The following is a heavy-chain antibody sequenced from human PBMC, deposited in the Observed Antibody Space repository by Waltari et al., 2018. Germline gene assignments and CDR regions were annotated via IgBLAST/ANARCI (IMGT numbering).Heavy chain of an antibody. CDR3: ARDRYGDYYYGMDV. V-gene: IGHV3-53*04. CDR2: ICSGGST. Sequence: EVQLVESGGGLVQPGGSLRLSCAASGFTVSSNYMSWVRQAPGKGLEWGSVICSGGSTYYADSVKCRFTISRHNSKNTLYLQMNSLRAEDTAVYYCARDRYGDYYYGMDVWGQGTTVTVSS. CDR1: GFTVSSNY. D-gene: IGHD4-17*01. J-gene: IGHJ6*02.